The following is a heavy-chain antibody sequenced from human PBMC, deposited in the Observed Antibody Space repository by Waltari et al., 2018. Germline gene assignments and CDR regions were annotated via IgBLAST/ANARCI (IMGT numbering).Heavy chain of an antibody. CDR2: INDVGNTK. CDR1: GFSFPPFE. CDR3: GRKSYVIGSYHYNGMDV. D-gene: IGHD3-10*01. V-gene: IGHV3-48*03. Sequence: EVQVVESGGGLVKPGGSLRLSCTASGFSFPPFETNRVRLAPGKGLEWVSYINDVGNTKYYADSVRGRFTVSRDNTKDSLYLQMDSLRPEDTAVYYCGRKSYVIGSYHYNGMDVWGQGTAVTVSS. J-gene: IGHJ6*02.